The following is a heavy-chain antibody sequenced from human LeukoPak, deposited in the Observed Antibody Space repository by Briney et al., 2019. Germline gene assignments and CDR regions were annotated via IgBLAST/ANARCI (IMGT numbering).Heavy chain of an antibody. J-gene: IGHJ5*02. Sequence: GGSLRLSCAASGFTVSSNYMSWVRQAPGKGLEWVSTIYSGGSTYYADSVRDRFTISRDNSKNTVYLQMNSLRAEDTAVYHCAREYYYASGTYWNWFDPWGQGTLVIVSS. D-gene: IGHD3-10*01. CDR2: IYSGGST. V-gene: IGHV3-66*01. CDR3: AREYYYASGTYWNWFDP. CDR1: GFTVSSNY.